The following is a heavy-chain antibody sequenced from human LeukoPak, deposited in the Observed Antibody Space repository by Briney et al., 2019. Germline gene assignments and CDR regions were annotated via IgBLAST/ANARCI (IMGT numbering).Heavy chain of an antibody. CDR3: AREQWPAFDY. J-gene: IGHJ4*02. CDR2: IYTNWTT. V-gene: IGHV4-4*07. Sequence: SETLSLTCAVSGGSISGYYWSWIRQPAGKGLEWIGRIYTNWTTYYSPSLKSRVTMSVDTSKNQFSLKLSSVTAADTAVYYCAREQWPAFDYWGQGTLVTVSS. D-gene: IGHD6-19*01. CDR1: GGSISGYY.